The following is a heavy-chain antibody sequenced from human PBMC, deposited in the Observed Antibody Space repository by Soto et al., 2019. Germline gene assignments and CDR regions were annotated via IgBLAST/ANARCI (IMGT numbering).Heavy chain of an antibody. V-gene: IGHV2-5*02. J-gene: IGHJ5*02. CDR1: GFSLSTSGVG. CDR3: AHSHWDITIFGVVPGRWFDP. Sequence: GSXPTLVNPTQTLTLTCTFSGFSLSTSGVGVGWIRQPPGKALEWLALIYWDDDKRYSPSLKSRLTITKDTSKNQVVLTMTNMDPVDTATYYCAHSHWDITIFGVVPGRWFDPWGQGTLVTVSS. CDR2: IYWDDDK. D-gene: IGHD3-3*01.